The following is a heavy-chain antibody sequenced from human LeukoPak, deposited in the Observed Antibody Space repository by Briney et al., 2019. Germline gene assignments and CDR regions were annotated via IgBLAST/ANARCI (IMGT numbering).Heavy chain of an antibody. J-gene: IGHJ5*02. CDR3: AGPGYYDSSTSWFDP. CDR2: INSDGSST. CDR1: GFSFNNYY. Sequence: GGSLRLSCAASGFSFNNYYMHWVRQPPGKGLVWVSSINSDGSSTTYADSVKGRFTISRDNAKNTVYLQMNSLRAEDTAVYYCAGPGYYDSSTSWFDPWGQGTLVTVSS. V-gene: IGHV3-74*03. D-gene: IGHD3-22*01.